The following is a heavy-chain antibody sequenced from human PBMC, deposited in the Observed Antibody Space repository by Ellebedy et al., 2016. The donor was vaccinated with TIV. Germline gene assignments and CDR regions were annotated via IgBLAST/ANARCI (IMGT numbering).Heavy chain of an antibody. D-gene: IGHD6-13*01. J-gene: IGHJ4*02. CDR3: ARDGQRIAFLDY. Sequence: GGSLRLXXAASGFTFSSYWMHWVRQAPGKGLVWVSRINSDGSSTSYADSVKGRFTISRDNAKNTLYLQMNSLRAEDTAVYYCARDGQRIAFLDYWGQGTLVTVSS. V-gene: IGHV3-74*01. CDR2: INSDGSST. CDR1: GFTFSSYW.